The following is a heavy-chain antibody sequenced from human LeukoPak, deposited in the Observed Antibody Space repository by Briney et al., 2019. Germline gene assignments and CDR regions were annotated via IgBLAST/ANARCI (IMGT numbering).Heavy chain of an antibody. Sequence: GGSLRLSCAASGFTISNYEMNWVRQAPGKGLEWISYIGGSTGTVNYADSVKGRITISRDNAKNSLYLQMNSLRGEDTALYYCARSSSGYYSAFDIWGQGTMVTVSS. CDR2: IGGSTGTV. CDR1: GFTISNYE. J-gene: IGHJ3*02. CDR3: ARSSSGYYSAFDI. V-gene: IGHV3-48*03. D-gene: IGHD3-22*01.